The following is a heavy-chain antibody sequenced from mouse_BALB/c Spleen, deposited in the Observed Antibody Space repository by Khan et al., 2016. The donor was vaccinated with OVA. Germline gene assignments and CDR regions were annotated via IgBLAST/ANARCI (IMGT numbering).Heavy chain of an antibody. CDR1: GYTFTSYT. CDR3: VRGGAYYWNDGWFAY. J-gene: IGHJ3*01. CDR2: INPSNGDT. Sequence: VQLQQSGAELARPGASVKMSCKASGYTFTSYTIHWIKLRPGQGLEWIGYINPSNGDTNYNQKFTDKATLTADKSTTTAYMQLSSLTYDYSSVSSFVRGGAYYWNDGWFAYWGQGTLVTVSA. V-gene: IGHV1-4*01. D-gene: IGHD2-14*01.